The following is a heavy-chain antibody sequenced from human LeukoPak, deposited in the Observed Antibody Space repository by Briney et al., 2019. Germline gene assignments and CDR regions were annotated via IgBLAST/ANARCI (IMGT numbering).Heavy chain of an antibody. D-gene: IGHD6-13*01. CDR2: IYTSGST. V-gene: IGHV4-4*07. CDR3: ARERSSWGYYYYYYMDV. CDR1: GGSISSYY. Sequence: PSETLSLTCTVSGGSISSYYWSWIRQPAGKGLEWIGRIYTSGSTNYNPSLKSRVTMSVDTSKNQFSLKLSSVTAADTAVYYCARERSSWGYYYYYYMDVWGKGTTVTVSS. J-gene: IGHJ6*03.